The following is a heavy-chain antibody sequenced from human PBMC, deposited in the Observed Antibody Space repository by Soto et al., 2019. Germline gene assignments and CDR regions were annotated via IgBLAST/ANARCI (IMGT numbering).Heavy chain of an antibody. V-gene: IGHV3-23*01. Sequence: PGGSLRLSCAASGFTFSSYAMSWVRQAPGKGLEWISAISGSGGSTYSADSVKGRFTISRDNAKNSLYLQMNSLRAEDTAVYYCARDSLEYSSSPVDVWGQGTTVTVSS. D-gene: IGHD6-6*01. CDR2: ISGSGGST. J-gene: IGHJ6*01. CDR1: GFTFSSYA. CDR3: ARDSLEYSSSPVDV.